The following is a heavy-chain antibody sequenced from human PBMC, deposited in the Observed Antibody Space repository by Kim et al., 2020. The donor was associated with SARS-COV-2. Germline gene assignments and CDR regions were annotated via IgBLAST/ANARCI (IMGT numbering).Heavy chain of an antibody. V-gene: IGHV3-23*01. CDR2: IGVRGIT. CDR3: AKLGPGDFDY. D-gene: IGHD3-10*01. J-gene: IGHJ4*02. CDR1: GLTFSSYG. Sequence: GGSLRLSCAASGLTFSSYGIGWVRQAPGKGLEWVSTIGVRGITYYADSVKGRFTISRDHSKNTLCLQMNSLRDEDTAVYTCAKLGPGDFDYWGQGTLVTVSS.